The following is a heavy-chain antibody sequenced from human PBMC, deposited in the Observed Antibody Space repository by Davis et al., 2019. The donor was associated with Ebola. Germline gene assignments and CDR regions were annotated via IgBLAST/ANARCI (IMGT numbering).Heavy chain of an antibody. CDR3: ARDGPKTYYDFWSGYYFNWFDP. D-gene: IGHD3-3*01. Sequence: ASVKVSCKASGYTFTSYYMHWVRQAPGQGLEWMGIINPSGGSTSYAQKFQGRVTMTRDTSTSTVYMELSSLRSEDTAVYYCARDGPKTYYDFWSGYYFNWFDPWGQGTLVTVSS. J-gene: IGHJ5*02. CDR2: INPSGGST. CDR1: GYTFTSYY. V-gene: IGHV1-46*01.